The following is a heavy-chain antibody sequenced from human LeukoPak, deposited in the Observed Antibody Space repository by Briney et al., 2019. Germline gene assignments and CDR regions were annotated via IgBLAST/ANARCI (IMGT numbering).Heavy chain of an antibody. Sequence: SETLSLTCTVSGGSTSSSTYYWGWIRPPPGQGLEWIGSIYYSGTTYYNPSLKSRVTISVDTSKNQFSLKLSSVTAADTAIYYCASSLRSDDYWGQGTLVTVSS. D-gene: IGHD4-17*01. CDR2: IYYSGTT. V-gene: IGHV4-39*01. CDR1: GGSTSSSTYY. CDR3: ASSLRSDDY. J-gene: IGHJ4*02.